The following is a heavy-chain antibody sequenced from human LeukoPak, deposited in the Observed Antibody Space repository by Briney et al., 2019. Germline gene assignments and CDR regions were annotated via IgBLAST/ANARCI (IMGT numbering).Heavy chain of an antibody. J-gene: IGHJ1*01. CDR1: GSTFSSYA. D-gene: IGHD6-19*01. Sequence: PGGSLRLSCAASGSTFSSYAMSWVRQAPGKGLGWVSAISGSGGSTYYADSVKGRFTISRDNAKNTLYLQMNSLSAEDTAVYYCAKEGGGQWLVPPLDFQHWGQGTLVTVSS. V-gene: IGHV3-23*01. CDR2: ISGSGGST. CDR3: AKEGGGQWLVPPLDFQH.